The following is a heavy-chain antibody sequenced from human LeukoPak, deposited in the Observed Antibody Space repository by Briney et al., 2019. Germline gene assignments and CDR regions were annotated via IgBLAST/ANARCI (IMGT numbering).Heavy chain of an antibody. J-gene: IGHJ4*02. V-gene: IGHV1-46*01. CDR1: GYTFTSYY. CDR2: INPSRGST. Sequence: ASVTVSCKASGYTFTSYYMHWVRQAPGQGLEWMGIINPSRGSTSYAQKFQGRVTMTRDMSTSTVYMELSSLRSEDTAVYYCARGGVVSHYFDYWGQGTLVTVSS. D-gene: IGHD2-21*01. CDR3: ARGGVVSHYFDY.